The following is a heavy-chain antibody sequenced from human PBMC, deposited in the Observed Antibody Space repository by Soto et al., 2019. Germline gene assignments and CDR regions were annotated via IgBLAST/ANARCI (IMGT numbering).Heavy chain of an antibody. CDR1: GFTFSSYG. Sequence: SLRLSCAASGFTFSSYGMHWVRQAPGKGLEWVAVISYDGSNKYYADSVKGRFTISRDNSKNTLYLQMNSLRAEDTAVYYCAKDMIDFWSGSPYYYYGMDVWGQGTTVTVSS. D-gene: IGHD3-3*01. V-gene: IGHV3-30*18. CDR3: AKDMIDFWSGSPYYYYGMDV. CDR2: ISYDGSNK. J-gene: IGHJ6*02.